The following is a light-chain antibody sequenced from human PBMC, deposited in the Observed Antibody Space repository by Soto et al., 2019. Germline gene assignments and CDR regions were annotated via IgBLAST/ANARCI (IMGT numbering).Light chain of an antibody. J-gene: IGLJ3*02. CDR2: RNN. CDR1: SSNIGSNY. CDR3: AAWYDSLSGPV. Sequence: QSVLTQPPSASGTPGQRVTISCSGSSSNIGSNYVYWYQQLPGTAPKLLIYRNNQRPSGVPDRFSGSKSGTSASLAISGLRSEDEADYYCAAWYDSLSGPVFGGGTMVTVL. V-gene: IGLV1-47*01.